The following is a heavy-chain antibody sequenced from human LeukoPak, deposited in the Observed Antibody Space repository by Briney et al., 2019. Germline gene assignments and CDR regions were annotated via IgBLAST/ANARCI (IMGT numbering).Heavy chain of an antibody. D-gene: IGHD6-19*01. J-gene: IGHJ4*02. CDR3: TRSVAGTPDFDY. Sequence: GGSLRLSCAASGFTFSGSAMHWVRQASGKGLEWVGRIRSKANSYATAYAASVKGRFTITRDDPKNTAYLQMNSLKTEDTAVYYCTRSVAGTPDFDYWGQGTLVTVSS. CDR2: IRSKANSYAT. V-gene: IGHV3-73*01. CDR1: GFTFSGSA.